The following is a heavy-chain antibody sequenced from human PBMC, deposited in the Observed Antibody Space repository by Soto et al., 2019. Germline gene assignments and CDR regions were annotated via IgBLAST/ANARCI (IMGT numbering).Heavy chain of an antibody. CDR3: AHRVLRTVFGLVTTTAIYFDF. V-gene: IGHV2-5*02. CDR2: IYWDDDK. CDR1: GFSLTTSGVG. Sequence: QITLNEAGPTVVRPTETLTLTCRFSGFSLTTSGVGVGWIRRSPGKAPEWLALIYWDDDKRYSASLKSRLTITKDTSKNPVVLTVSDLDPTDTATYYCAHRVLRTVFGLVTTTAIYFDFWGQGTPVAVAS. D-gene: IGHD3-3*01. J-gene: IGHJ4*02.